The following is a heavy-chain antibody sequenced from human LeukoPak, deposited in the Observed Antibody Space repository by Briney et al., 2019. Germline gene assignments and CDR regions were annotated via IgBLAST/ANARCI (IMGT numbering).Heavy chain of an antibody. Sequence: GGSLRPSCAASGIAVSSNYMSWVRQAPGKGLEWVSVIYSGGSTYYADSVKGRFTISRDNSKNTLYLQMNSLRAEDTAVYYCARGVSSSGWYSSLDPWGQGTLVTVSS. CDR1: GIAVSSNY. J-gene: IGHJ5*02. D-gene: IGHD6-19*01. CDR2: IYSGGST. CDR3: ARGVSSSGWYSSLDP. V-gene: IGHV3-53*01.